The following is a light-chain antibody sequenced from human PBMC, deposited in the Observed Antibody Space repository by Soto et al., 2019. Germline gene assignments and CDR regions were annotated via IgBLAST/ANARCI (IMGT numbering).Light chain of an antibody. J-gene: IGKJ3*01. Sequence: DIQMTQSPSSLSASVGDRVTITCRASQGVSNSLAWFQQKPGKGPKSLIYAASSLQSGVPSRFSGSGYGTDFTITISRVEPEDSAVYYCLQYGRSPTFGPGTKVHIK. V-gene: IGKV1-16*01. CDR3: LQYGRSPT. CDR2: AAS. CDR1: QGVSNS.